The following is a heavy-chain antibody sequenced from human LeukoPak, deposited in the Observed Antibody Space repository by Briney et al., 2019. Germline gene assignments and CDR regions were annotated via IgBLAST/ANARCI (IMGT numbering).Heavy chain of an antibody. Sequence: ASVKVSCKASGYTFTSYFIHWVRHAPGQGLEWVGWINPNSGGTDDAQKFQGRVTMTRDTSIRTAYMELSSLRSDDTAVYYCARALSNSRLYYFDYWGQGTLVTVSS. CDR2: INPNSGGT. CDR3: ARALSNSRLYYFDY. D-gene: IGHD6-6*01. J-gene: IGHJ4*02. CDR1: GYTFTSYF. V-gene: IGHV1-2*02.